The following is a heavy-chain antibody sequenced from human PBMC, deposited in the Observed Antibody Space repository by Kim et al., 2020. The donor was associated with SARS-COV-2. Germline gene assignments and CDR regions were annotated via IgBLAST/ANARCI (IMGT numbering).Heavy chain of an antibody. CDR1: GGSISSYY. J-gene: IGHJ4*02. CDR2: IYYSGST. CDR3: ASVLLWFGVVD. D-gene: IGHD3-10*01. Sequence: SETLSLTCTVSGGSISSYYWSWIRQPPGKGLEWIGYIYYSGSTNYNPSLKSRVTISVDTSKNQFSLKLSSVTAADTAVYYCASVLLWFGVVDWGQGTLVTVSS. V-gene: IGHV4-59*13.